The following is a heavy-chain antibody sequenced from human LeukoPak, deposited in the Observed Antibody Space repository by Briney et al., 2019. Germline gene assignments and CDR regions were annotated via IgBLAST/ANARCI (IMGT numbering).Heavy chain of an antibody. CDR2: IWYDGSNK. Sequence: PGGSLRLSCAASGFTFSSYGMHWVRQAPGKGLEWVAVIWYDGSNKYYADSVKGRFTISRDNSKNTLYLQMNSLRAEDTAVYYCAKDRNGPKERDTKGERGLDAFDIWGQGTMVTVSS. CDR1: GFTFSSYG. CDR3: AKDRNGPKERDTKGERGLDAFDI. J-gene: IGHJ3*02. V-gene: IGHV3-33*06. D-gene: IGHD1-1*01.